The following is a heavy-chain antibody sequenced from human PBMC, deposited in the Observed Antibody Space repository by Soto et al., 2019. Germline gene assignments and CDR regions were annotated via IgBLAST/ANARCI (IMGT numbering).Heavy chain of an antibody. V-gene: IGHV3-7*03. Sequence: GALRLSCAGSVLTFRNDWLSWVRQAPGKGLEWVANINQDGSERYYVDSVRGRFTISRDNVENSLYLQLNSLRPEDTAVYYCAVYGYGVSAAAYWGQGTLVTVSS. CDR1: VLTFRNDW. J-gene: IGHJ4*02. CDR3: AVYGYGVSAAAY. D-gene: IGHD4-17*01. CDR2: INQDGSER.